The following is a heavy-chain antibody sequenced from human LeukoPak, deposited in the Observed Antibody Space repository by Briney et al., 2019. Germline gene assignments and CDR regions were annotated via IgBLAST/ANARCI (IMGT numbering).Heavy chain of an antibody. Sequence: ASVKVSCAASGFTFSSYSMNWVRQAPGKGLEWVSYISSSSSTIYYADSVKGRFTISRDNAKNSLYLQMNSLRAEDTAVYYCARESSVKDFDYWGQGTLVTVSS. CDR2: ISSSSSTI. J-gene: IGHJ4*02. V-gene: IGHV3-48*01. CDR3: ARESSVKDFDY. CDR1: GFTFSSYS. D-gene: IGHD2-2*01.